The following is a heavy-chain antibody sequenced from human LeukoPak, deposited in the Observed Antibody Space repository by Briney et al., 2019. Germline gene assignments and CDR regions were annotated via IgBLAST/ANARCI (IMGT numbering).Heavy chain of an antibody. CDR3: AVAYYYGSGDAFDI. D-gene: IGHD3-10*01. Sequence: PGGSLRLSCAASGFTFRSYSMNWVRQAPGKRLEWVSSINSDSNYIYYADSVQGRFTISRDNAKNSLYPQMNSLRAEDTAVYYCAVAYYYGSGDAFDIWGQGTKVTVSS. CDR1: GFTFRSYS. J-gene: IGHJ3*02. V-gene: IGHV3-21*01. CDR2: INSDSNYI.